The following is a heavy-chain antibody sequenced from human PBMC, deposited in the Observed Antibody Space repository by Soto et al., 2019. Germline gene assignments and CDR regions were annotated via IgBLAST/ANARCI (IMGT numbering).Heavy chain of an antibody. V-gene: IGHV3-23*01. CDR3: AKEKDYDYVWGSYRYTPDY. Sequence: VVSLRLSCAASGFTFSSYAMSWVRQAPGKGLEWVSAISGSGSTFYADSVKGRFTISRDNSKNTLYLQMNSLRAEDTAVYYCAKEKDYDYVWGSYRYTPDYWGQGTLVTVSS. CDR1: GFTFSSYA. J-gene: IGHJ4*02. D-gene: IGHD3-16*02. CDR2: ISGSGST.